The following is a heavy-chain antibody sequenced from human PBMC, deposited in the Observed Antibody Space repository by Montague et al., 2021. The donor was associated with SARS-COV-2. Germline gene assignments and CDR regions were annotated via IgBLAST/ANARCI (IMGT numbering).Heavy chain of an antibody. J-gene: IGHJ6*03. CDR1: GTSSSGYY. V-gene: IGHV4-34*01. Sequence: SETLSLTCAVHGTSSSGYYWNWIRQPPGKGLEWIGEINHGGSTKYSPSLKSRLTLSADTSKNQFSLKLTSVAAADTAVYYCARLRDGVVPSPILGVGPYYSYYYMDVWGRGTTVTVSS. CDR3: ARLRDGVVPSPILGVGPYYSYYYMDV. D-gene: IGHD3-10*01. CDR2: INHGGST.